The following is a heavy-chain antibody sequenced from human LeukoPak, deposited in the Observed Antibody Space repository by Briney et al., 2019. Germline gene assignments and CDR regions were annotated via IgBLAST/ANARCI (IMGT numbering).Heavy chain of an antibody. CDR1: RYTLTELS. CDR2: FDPEDGET. J-gene: IGHJ5*02. V-gene: IGHV1-24*01. D-gene: IGHD5-18*01. Sequence: ASVKVSCKVSRYTLTELSMHWVRQAPGKGLEWMGGFDPEDGETIYAQKFQGRVTMTRNTSISTAYMELSSLRSEDTAVYYCSVVDTAMENWFDPWGQGTLVTVSS. CDR3: SVVDTAMENWFDP.